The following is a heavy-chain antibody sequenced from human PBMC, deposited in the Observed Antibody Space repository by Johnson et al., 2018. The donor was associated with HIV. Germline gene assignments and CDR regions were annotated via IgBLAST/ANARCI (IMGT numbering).Heavy chain of an antibody. D-gene: IGHD6-19*01. V-gene: IGHV3-49*04. CDR3: TADSGWVPLEAFDI. Sequence: VQLVESGGGLVQPGRSLRLSCAASGFTFDDYAMSWVRQAPGKGLEWVGFIRSKAYGGTPEYAASVKGRFIISRDDSKNTLFLQMNSLKTEDTALYYCTADSGWVPLEAFDIWGQGTMVTVSS. CDR2: IRSKAYGGTP. J-gene: IGHJ3*02. CDR1: GFTFDDYA.